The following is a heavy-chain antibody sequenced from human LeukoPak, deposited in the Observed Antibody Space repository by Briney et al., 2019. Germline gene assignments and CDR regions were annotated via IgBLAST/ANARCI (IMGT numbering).Heavy chain of an antibody. D-gene: IGHD2-15*01. Sequence: GASVKVSCKASGYTFTGHYMHWVRQAPGQGLEWMGWINPNSGGTNYAQKFQGRVTMTRDTSISTAYMELSRLRSDDTAVYYCARMNGRAVVAATDYWGQGTLVTVSS. CDR1: GYTFTGHY. V-gene: IGHV1-2*02. CDR2: INPNSGGT. CDR3: ARMNGRAVVAATDY. J-gene: IGHJ4*02.